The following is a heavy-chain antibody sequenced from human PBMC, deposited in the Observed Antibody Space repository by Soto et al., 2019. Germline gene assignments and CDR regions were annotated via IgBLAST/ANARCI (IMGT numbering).Heavy chain of an antibody. D-gene: IGHD1-1*01. CDR3: ARAAGPPRGNCYYQMYX. V-gene: IGHV3-33*01. CDR1: GFTFRAYG. Sequence: WRSLRLSCAASGFTFRAYGVHWVRQAPGKGLEWVAMIWDDGRNKFYADSVRGRFSISRDTSKNALHLQMDSLTVDDTGVYYCARAAGPPRGNCYYQMYXWGQGTGFTVS. CDR2: IWDDGRNK. J-gene: IGHJ6*03.